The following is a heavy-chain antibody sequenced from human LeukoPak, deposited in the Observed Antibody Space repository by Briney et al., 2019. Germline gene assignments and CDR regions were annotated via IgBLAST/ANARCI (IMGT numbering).Heavy chain of an antibody. J-gene: IGHJ4*02. CDR1: GFTFSSYG. D-gene: IGHD2-8*02. Sequence: GGSLRLSCAASGFTFSSYGMHWVRQAPGKGLEWVAFIRYDGSNKYYADSVKGRFTISRDSSKNTLYLQMNSLRGDDTAVYYCAKDESRYCTASSCYPNDHWGQGTLVTVSS. CDR3: AKDESRYCTASSCYPNDH. V-gene: IGHV3-30*02. CDR2: IRYDGSNK.